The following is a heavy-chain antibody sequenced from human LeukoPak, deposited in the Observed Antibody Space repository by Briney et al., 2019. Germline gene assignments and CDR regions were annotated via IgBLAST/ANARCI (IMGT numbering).Heavy chain of an antibody. J-gene: IGHJ4*02. CDR1: GFPFRTHG. D-gene: IGHD6-19*01. CDR2: ISYDGSIT. CDR3: ARDLGSSGWYGGVDY. V-gene: IGHV3-30*03. Sequence: PGGSLRLSCEASGFPFRTHGMHWVRQAPGKGLEWVAVISYDGSITYYGDFVKGRFTISRDNSKNTLYLQMNSLRAEDTAVYYCARDLGSSGWYGGVDYWGQGTLVTVSS.